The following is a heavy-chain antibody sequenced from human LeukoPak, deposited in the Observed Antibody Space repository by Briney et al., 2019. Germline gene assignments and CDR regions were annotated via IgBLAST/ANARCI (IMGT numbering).Heavy chain of an antibody. J-gene: IGHJ4*02. CDR2: ISSSGSTI. CDR1: GFTFSSYE. D-gene: IGHD5-24*01. CDR3: ARDQARRWLQSWFDY. V-gene: IGHV3-48*03. Sequence: AGGSLRLSCAASGFTFSSYEMNWVRQAPGKGLEWVSYISSSGSTIYYADSVKGRFTSSRDNAKNSLYLQMNSLRAEDTAVYYCARDQARRWLQSWFDYWGQGTLVTVSS.